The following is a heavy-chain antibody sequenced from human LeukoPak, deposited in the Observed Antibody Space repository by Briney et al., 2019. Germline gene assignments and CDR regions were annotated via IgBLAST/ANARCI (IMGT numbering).Heavy chain of an antibody. Sequence: PSQTLSLTCTVSGGSISSGSYYWSWIRQPAGKGLEWIGRIYTSGSTNYNPSLKSRVTMSLDTSKNQFSLKLSSVTAADTAVYYCARAPRGGDFDYWGQGTLVTVSS. CDR2: IYTSGST. CDR1: GGSISSGSYY. D-gene: IGHD4-17*01. J-gene: IGHJ4*02. V-gene: IGHV4-61*02. CDR3: ARAPRGGDFDY.